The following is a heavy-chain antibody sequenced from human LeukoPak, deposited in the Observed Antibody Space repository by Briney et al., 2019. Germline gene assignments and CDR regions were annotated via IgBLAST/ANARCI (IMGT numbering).Heavy chain of an antibody. CDR1: GGTFSSYA. Sequence: GASVKVSCKASGGTFSSYAISWVRQAPGQGLEWMGGIIPIFGTANYAQKFQGRVTITADESTSTAYMELSSLRSEDTAVYYCARAGLPGYYFDYWGQGTLVTVSS. J-gene: IGHJ4*02. CDR3: ARAGLPGYYFDY. V-gene: IGHV1-69*13. D-gene: IGHD4-11*01. CDR2: IIPIFGTA.